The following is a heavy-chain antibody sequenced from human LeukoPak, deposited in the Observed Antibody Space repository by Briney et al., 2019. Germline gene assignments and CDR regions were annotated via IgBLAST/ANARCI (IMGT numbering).Heavy chain of an antibody. Sequence: PGGSLRLSCSASGFTFSSYGMHWVRQAPGRGLEWVAAIWYDGINKYYADSMKGRFTISRDTSKSTLYLQMTSLRAEDTAVYYCARDAPAFGFYSSSLGYWGQGTLVTVSS. J-gene: IGHJ4*02. CDR2: IWYDGINK. V-gene: IGHV3-33*01. CDR3: ARDAPAFGFYSSSLGY. CDR1: GFTFSSYG. D-gene: IGHD6-6*01.